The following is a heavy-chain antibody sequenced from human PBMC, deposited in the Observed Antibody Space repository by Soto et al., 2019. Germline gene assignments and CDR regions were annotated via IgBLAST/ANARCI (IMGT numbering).Heavy chain of an antibody. D-gene: IGHD4-17*01. Sequence: QVQLQQWGAGLLKPSETLSLTCAVYGGSFSGYYWSWIRQPPGKGLEWIGEINHSGCTNYNPSLRCRVTLSVDTTKNQFSLKLSSVTAAYTAVYYCARGGYGDYASWIDPCGQGTLVTVSS. CDR1: GGSFSGYY. CDR2: INHSGCT. CDR3: ARGGYGDYASWIDP. V-gene: IGHV4-34*01. J-gene: IGHJ5*02.